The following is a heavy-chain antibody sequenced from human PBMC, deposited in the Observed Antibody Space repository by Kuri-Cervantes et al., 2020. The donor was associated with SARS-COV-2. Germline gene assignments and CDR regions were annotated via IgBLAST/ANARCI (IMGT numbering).Heavy chain of an antibody. Sequence: SETLSXXXTXXXXXVXNKNYFWHWXRQPPXKGXXXIGXXYFSGQTHYXXXLKSXXTISLDTXKSQFSLSXNXLXAADTAXYFCARDPYXGENTFDYWGQGTLVTVSS. V-gene: IGHV4-39*07. CDR3: ARDPYXGENTFDY. J-gene: IGHJ4*02. CDR1: XXXVXNKNYF. D-gene: IGHD3-10*01. CDR2: XYFSGQT.